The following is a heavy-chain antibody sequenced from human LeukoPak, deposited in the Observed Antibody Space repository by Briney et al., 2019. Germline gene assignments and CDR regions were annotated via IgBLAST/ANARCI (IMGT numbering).Heavy chain of an antibody. CDR3: ARGLWSNYGMDV. D-gene: IGHD2-21*01. Sequence: GGSLRLSCAASGFTLSSYDMHWVRQATGKGLEWVSAIGTAGDTYYPGSVKGRFTISRENAKNSLYLQMNSLRAGDTAVYYCARGLWSNYGMDVWGQGTTVTVSS. V-gene: IGHV3-13*01. CDR2: IGTAGDT. J-gene: IGHJ6*02. CDR1: GFTLSSYD.